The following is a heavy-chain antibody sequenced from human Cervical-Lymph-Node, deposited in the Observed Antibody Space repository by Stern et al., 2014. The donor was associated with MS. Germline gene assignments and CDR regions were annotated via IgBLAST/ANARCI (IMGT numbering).Heavy chain of an antibody. J-gene: IGHJ4*02. CDR1: GFTFSGSA. CDR3: CTSTTVTTNY. CDR2: IRSKANSYAT. D-gene: IGHD4-17*01. Sequence: EVQLVESGGGLVQPGGSLQLSWAASGFTFSGSAMHWVRPASGKGLEWVGRIRSKANSYATAYAASVKGRFNMSRDDSKNTAYLQMNSLKTEDTAVYYCCTSTTVTTNYWGQGTLVTVSS. V-gene: IGHV3-73*01.